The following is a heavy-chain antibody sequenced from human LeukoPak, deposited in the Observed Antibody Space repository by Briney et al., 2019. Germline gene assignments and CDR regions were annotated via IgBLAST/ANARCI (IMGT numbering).Heavy chain of an antibody. J-gene: IGHJ4*02. V-gene: IGHV4-39*07. Sequence: TFSSYGMTWVRQPPGKGLEWIGSIYYTGSTYYNPSLKSRVTLSLDTSNKRFSLKLNSVTAADTAVYYCARALGTGLVDYWGQGTLVTVSS. CDR1: TFSSYG. CDR2: IYYTGST. D-gene: IGHD2-8*02. CDR3: ARALGTGLVDY.